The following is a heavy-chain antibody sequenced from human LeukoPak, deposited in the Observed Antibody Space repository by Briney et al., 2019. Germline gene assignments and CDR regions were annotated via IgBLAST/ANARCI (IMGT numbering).Heavy chain of an antibody. D-gene: IGHD3/OR15-3a*01. CDR3: AKNGFFSLGS. CDR2: IYHSGST. CDR1: GGSISSGGYS. Sequence: SETLSLTCAVSGGSISSGGYSWSWIRQPPGKGLEWIGYIYHSGSTYYNPSLKSRVTISVDTSKNQFSLKLSSVTAADTAVYYCAKNGFFSLGSWGQGTLVTVSS. J-gene: IGHJ4*02. V-gene: IGHV4-30-2*01.